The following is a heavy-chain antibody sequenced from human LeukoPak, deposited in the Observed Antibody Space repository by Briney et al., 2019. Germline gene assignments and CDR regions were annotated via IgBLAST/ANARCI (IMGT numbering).Heavy chain of an antibody. CDR1: GFTFSSYS. CDR3: ARGWYYGSGSYSFDY. V-gene: IGHV3-21*04. D-gene: IGHD3-10*01. CDR2: ISSSSSYI. J-gene: IGHJ4*02. Sequence: GGSLRLSCAASGFTFSSYSMNWVRQAPGKGLEWVSSISSSSSYIYYADSVKGRFTISRDNAKNSLYLQMNSLRAEDTALYHCARGWYYGSGSYSFDYWGQGTLVTVSS.